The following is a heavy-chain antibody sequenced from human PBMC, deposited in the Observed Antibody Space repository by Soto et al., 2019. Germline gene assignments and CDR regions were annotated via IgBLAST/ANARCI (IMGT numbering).Heavy chain of an antibody. CDR2: ISDSGGST. Sequence: GGSLRRSCASYGMPFSSYSMRLARQAPGKGLEWVSAISDSGGSTYYADSVKGRFTISRDNSKNILYLQMNSLRAEDTAVYYCAKGRYGDYGSFDPWGQGALVTVSS. CDR3: AKGRYGDYGSFDP. D-gene: IGHD4-17*01. J-gene: IGHJ5*02. CDR1: GMPFSSYS. V-gene: IGHV3-23*01.